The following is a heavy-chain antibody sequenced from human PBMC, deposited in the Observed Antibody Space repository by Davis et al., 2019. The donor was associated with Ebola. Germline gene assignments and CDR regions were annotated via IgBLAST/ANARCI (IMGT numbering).Heavy chain of an antibody. CDR1: EHSIADEF. J-gene: IGHJ4*02. CDR3: ANGFCSGGSCYPGIPIGGV. CDR2: SGWSSTS. V-gene: IGHV3-11*03. Sequence: PGGSLRLSCAASEHSIADEFISWIRLRPGKGLEWVSYSGWSSTSYAESVRGRFTISGDRASNSLSLQMNSLRADDTAMYYCANGFCSGGSCYPGIPIGGVWGRGTQVTVSS. D-gene: IGHD2-15*01.